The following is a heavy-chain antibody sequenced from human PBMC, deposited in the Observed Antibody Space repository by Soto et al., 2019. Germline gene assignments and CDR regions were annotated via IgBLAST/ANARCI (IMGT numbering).Heavy chain of an antibody. CDR2: ISGSGGST. D-gene: IGHD6-19*01. V-gene: IGHV3-23*01. CDR3: AKGIAVALYNWFDP. Sequence: PGGSLRLSCAASGFTFSSYAMSWVRQAPGKGLEWVPAISGSGGSTYYADSVKGRFTISRDNSKNTLYLQMNSLRAEDTAVYYCAKGIAVALYNWFDPWGQGTLVTVSS. CDR1: GFTFSSYA. J-gene: IGHJ5*02.